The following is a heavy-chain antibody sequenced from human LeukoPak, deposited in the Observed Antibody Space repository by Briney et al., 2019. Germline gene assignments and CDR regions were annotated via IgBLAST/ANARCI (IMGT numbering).Heavy chain of an antibody. D-gene: IGHD3-10*01. CDR3: ARDSEAALWFGELSNWFDP. V-gene: IGHV1-2*02. Sequence: GASVKVSCKASGYTFTGYYVHWVRQAPGQGLEWMGWINPNSGGTNYAQKFQGRVTMTRDTSISTAYMELSRLRSDDTAVYYCARDSEAALWFGELSNWFDPWGQGTLVTVSS. CDR2: INPNSGGT. CDR1: GYTFTGYY. J-gene: IGHJ5*02.